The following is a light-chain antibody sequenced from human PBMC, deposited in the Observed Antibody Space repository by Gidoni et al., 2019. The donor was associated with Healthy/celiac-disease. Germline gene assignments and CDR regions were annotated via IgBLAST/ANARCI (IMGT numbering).Light chain of an antibody. J-gene: IGKJ3*01. V-gene: IGKV1-33*01. CDR3: QQYDNILFT. CDR2: DAS. Sequence: DIQITQSPSSLSASVGDRVTITCQASQDISNYLNWYKQKPGKAPKLLIYDASNLATGVPSRFSGSGSATDFTFTISILQPEDIETYYCQQYDNILFTFGPGTKVDIK. CDR1: QDISNY.